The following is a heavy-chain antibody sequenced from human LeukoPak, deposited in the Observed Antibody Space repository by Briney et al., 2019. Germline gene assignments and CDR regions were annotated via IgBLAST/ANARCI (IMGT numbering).Heavy chain of an antibody. V-gene: IGHV3-66*01. CDR3: ARVMSRGYMDQYDAFDI. D-gene: IGHD3-22*01. J-gene: IGHJ3*02. CDR2: IYSGGTT. Sequence: GGSLRLSCAASGFTISTNYMSWVRQAPGKGLEWVSVIYSGGTTNYADSVKDRFFISRDNSANTLYLQMNSLRAEDTAVYYCARVMSRGYMDQYDAFDIWGQGTMVTVSS. CDR1: GFTISTNY.